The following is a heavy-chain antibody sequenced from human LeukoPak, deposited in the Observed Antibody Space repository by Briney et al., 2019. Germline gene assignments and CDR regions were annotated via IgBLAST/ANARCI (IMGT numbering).Heavy chain of an antibody. CDR3: AKDLPAFIVVVPAAVFDY. D-gene: IGHD2-2*01. Sequence: GGSLRLSCAASGFTFSSYAMSWVRQAPGKGLEWVSAISGSGGSTYYADSVKGRFTISRDNSKNTLYLQMNSLRAEDTAVYYCAKDLPAFIVVVPAAVFDYWGRGTLVTVSS. V-gene: IGHV3-23*01. J-gene: IGHJ4*02. CDR1: GFTFSSYA. CDR2: ISGSGGST.